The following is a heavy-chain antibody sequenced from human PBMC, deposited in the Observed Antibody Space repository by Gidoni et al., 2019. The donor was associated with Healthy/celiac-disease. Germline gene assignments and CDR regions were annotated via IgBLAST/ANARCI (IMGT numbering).Heavy chain of an antibody. CDR3: TTGDCSGGSCYSPSYYYYGMDV. Sequence: EVQLVESGGGCVKPGGSLRLSCAASGFTFSNAWMSWVRKAPGKGLEWVGRIKSKTDGGTPDYAAPVKGRFTISRDDSKNTLYLQMNSLKTEDTAVYYCTTGDCSGGSCYSPSYYYYGMDVWGQGTTVTVSS. V-gene: IGHV3-15*01. CDR1: GFTFSNAW. D-gene: IGHD2-15*01. CDR2: IKSKTDGGTP. J-gene: IGHJ6*02.